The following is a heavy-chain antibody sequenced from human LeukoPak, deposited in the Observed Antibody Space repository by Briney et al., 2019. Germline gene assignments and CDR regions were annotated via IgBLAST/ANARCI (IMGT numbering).Heavy chain of an antibody. CDR3: ARPNYYDTSGSYTFDY. V-gene: IGHV1-69*05. J-gene: IGHJ4*02. Sequence: SVKVSCKASGGTFSSYAISWVRQAPGQGLEWMGGIIPIFGTANYAQKFQGRVTITRDTSASTAYMELSSLRSEDTAVYYCARPNYYDTSGSYTFDYWGQGTLVTVSS. CDR2: IIPIFGTA. D-gene: IGHD3-22*01. CDR1: GGTFSSYA.